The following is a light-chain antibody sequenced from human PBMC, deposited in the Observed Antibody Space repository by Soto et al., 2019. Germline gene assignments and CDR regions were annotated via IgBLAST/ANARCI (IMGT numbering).Light chain of an antibody. Sequence: EIVLTQSPATLSLSPGERATLSCRASQSVSTYLAWYQQKAGRPPRLLIYAASDRATGITGRFSGSGSGTDFTLIISSLEPEDFAFYYCQQGNTWPWTFGQGTKVDI. V-gene: IGKV3-11*01. CDR3: QQGNTWPWT. CDR2: AAS. CDR1: QSVSTY. J-gene: IGKJ1*01.